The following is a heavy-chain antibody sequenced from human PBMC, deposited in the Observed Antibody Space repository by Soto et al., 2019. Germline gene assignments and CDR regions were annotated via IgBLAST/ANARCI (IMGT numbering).Heavy chain of an antibody. V-gene: IGHV4-30-4*01. CDR1: VGSISSGDYY. CDR2: IYYSGST. CDR3: ARSEGSGGNNWFDP. J-gene: IGHJ5*02. Sequence: QVQLQESGPGLVKPSQTLSLTCPVSVGSISSGDYYWSWIRQPPGKGLEWIGYIYYSGSTYYNPSLKSRVTISVDTSKNQFSLKLSSVTAADTAVYYCARSEGSGGNNWFDPWGQGTLVTVSS. D-gene: IGHD3-10*01.